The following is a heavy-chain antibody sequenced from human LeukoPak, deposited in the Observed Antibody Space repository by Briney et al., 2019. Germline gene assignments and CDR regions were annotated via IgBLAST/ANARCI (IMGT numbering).Heavy chain of an antibody. D-gene: IGHD3-10*01. CDR1: GFTFSSYA. J-gene: IGHJ4*02. Sequence: GGSLRLSCAASGFTFSSYAMSWVRQAPGKGLEWVSAISGSGGSTYYADSVKGRFTISRDNSKNTLYLQMNSLRAEDTAVYYCAKSSGLMVRGVIILDYWGQGTLVTVSS. CDR2: ISGSGGST. CDR3: AKSSGLMVRGVIILDY. V-gene: IGHV3-23*01.